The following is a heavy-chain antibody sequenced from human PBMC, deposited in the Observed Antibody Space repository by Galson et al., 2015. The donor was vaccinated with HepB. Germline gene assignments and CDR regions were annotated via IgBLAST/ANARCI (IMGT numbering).Heavy chain of an antibody. V-gene: IGHV3-48*01. J-gene: IGHJ2*01. Sequence: SLRLSCAASGFTFSTYNMNWVRQAPGKGLEWVSYIGGGTGTIYYAASVKGRFTISRDDAKNSLYLQMNSLRSEDTAVYYCARNPLNWSFELGGRGTLITVSS. CDR2: IGGGTGTI. D-gene: IGHD2-2*03. CDR1: GFTFSTYN. CDR3: ARNPLNWSFEL.